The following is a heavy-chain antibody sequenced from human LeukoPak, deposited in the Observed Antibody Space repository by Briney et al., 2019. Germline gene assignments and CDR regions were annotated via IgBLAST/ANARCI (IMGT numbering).Heavy chain of an antibody. CDR2: ISSSKTYI. CDR3: ARVTSGITGGTYYYYYMDV. V-gene: IGHV3-21*01. D-gene: IGHD6-13*01. CDR1: GFTFSSFS. Sequence: GGSLRLSCAASGFTFSSFSMSWVRQAPGKGLEWVSSISSSKTYIYYADSVKGRFTISRDNVKNSLYLQMNSLRAEDTAVYYCARVTSGITGGTYYYYYMDVWGKGTTVTVSS. J-gene: IGHJ6*03.